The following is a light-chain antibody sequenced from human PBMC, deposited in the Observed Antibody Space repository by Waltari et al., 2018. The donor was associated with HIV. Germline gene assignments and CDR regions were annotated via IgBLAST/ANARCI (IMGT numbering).Light chain of an antibody. CDR3: SSWEGSRFGVT. CDR2: TNS. J-gene: IGLJ2*01. CDR1: DSNLGTNT. Sequence: QSVLTQPPSASGTPGQTVTIPCSGSDSNLGTNTVNWYQQFPGTAPKLLIYTNSQRPSGVPDRFSGSKSGTSASLAISGLQSEDEAVYYCSSWEGSRFGVTFGGGTKVTVL. V-gene: IGLV1-44*01.